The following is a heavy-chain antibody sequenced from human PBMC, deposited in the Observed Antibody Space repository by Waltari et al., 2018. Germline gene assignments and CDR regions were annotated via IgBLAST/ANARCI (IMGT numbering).Heavy chain of an antibody. CDR1: GFNFTNSG. J-gene: IGHJ6*03. CDR2: ISYDGSQK. Sequence: VQLVESGGGVVQRGRSLRLSCAAYGFNFTNSGLHAVRQAPGKGLEWVAVISYDGSQKHYADSLKGRFTISRDNSKKTLYLEMNSLRTEDTAVYYCAKCGGLLWFKESRYMDVWGKGTTVTVSS. D-gene: IGHD3-10*01. V-gene: IGHV3-30*18. CDR3: AKCGGLLWFKESRYMDV.